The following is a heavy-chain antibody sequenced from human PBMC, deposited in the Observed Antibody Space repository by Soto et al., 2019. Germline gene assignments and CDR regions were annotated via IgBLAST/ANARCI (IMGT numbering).Heavy chain of an antibody. CDR2: VYHTGRT. D-gene: IGHD3-3*01. Sequence: PETLSLTCTVSGGSFKSGSYSWSWIRQPPGKGLEWIGYVYHTGRTSYNPSLKSRVSISMDTSKNQFSLNLDSVTAADTTVYLCARDFAYFVSRRQAILVSVSS. CDR1: GGSFKSGSYS. CDR3: ARDFAYFVS. J-gene: IGHJ4*02. V-gene: IGHV4-61*01.